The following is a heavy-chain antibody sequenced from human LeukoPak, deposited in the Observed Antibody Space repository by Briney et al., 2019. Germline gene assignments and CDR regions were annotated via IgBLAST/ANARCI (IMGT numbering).Heavy chain of an antibody. J-gene: IGHJ3*02. D-gene: IGHD1-26*01. CDR2: LYYSGST. CDR3: ARDKFKGGAAEGAFDI. Sequence: SETLSLTCTVSGGSISSYYWSWIRQPPGKGLEWIGYLYYSGSTNYNPSLKSRVTISVDTSKNQFSLKLSSVTAADTAVYYCARDKFKGGAAEGAFDIWGQGTMVTVSS. CDR1: GGSISSYY. V-gene: IGHV4-59*01.